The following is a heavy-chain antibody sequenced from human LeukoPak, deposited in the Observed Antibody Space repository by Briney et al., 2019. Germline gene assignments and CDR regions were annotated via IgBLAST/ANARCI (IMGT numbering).Heavy chain of an antibody. V-gene: IGHV1-46*01. CDR3: ARASRELLPFDY. CDR2: INPSGGST. J-gene: IGHJ4*02. CDR1: GYTFTSYY. D-gene: IGHD1-26*01. Sequence: ASVKVSCKASGYTFTSYYLHWVRQAPGQGLEWMGIINPSGGSTTYARKFQGRVTITADESTSTAYMELSSLRSEDTAVYYCARASRELLPFDYWGQGTLVTVSS.